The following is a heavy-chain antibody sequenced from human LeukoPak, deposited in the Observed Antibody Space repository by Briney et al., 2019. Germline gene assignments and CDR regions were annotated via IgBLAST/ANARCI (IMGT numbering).Heavy chain of an antibody. CDR2: INHSGST. CDR3: ARGLDFWSGYHFDY. Sequence: SETLSLTCAVYGGSFSGYYWSWIRQPPGKGLEWIGEINHSGSTNYNPSLESRVTISVDTSKNQFSLKLSSVTAADTAVYYCARGLDFWSGYHFDYWGQGTLVTVSS. CDR1: GGSFSGYY. D-gene: IGHD3-3*01. V-gene: IGHV4-34*01. J-gene: IGHJ4*02.